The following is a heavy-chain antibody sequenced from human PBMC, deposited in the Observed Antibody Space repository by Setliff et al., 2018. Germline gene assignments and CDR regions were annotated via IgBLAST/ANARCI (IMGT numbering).Heavy chain of an antibody. V-gene: IGHV1-69*06. CDR3: ARGRHPPWSGYPYYYMDV. J-gene: IGHJ6*03. CDR2: IIPIFGTA. Sequence: GASVKVSCKASGGTFSSYAIGWVRQAPGQGLEWMGRIIPIFGTANYAQKFQGRVTITADKSTSTAYMELSSLRSEDTAVYYCARGRHPPWSGYPYYYMDVWGKGTTVTVSS. D-gene: IGHD3-3*01. CDR1: GGTFSSYA.